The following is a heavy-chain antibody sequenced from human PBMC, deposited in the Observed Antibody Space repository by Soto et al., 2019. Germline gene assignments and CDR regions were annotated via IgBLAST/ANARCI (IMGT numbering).Heavy chain of an antibody. V-gene: IGHV3-11*01. Sequence: QLQLVESGGGLVKPGGSLRLSCAASGFTFSDYYMSWIRQAPGRGLEWVSYISSSSSTIYYADSVKGRFTISRDNAKKSLYRQMNSLRAEDTAVYYCATALGSSGDVGTNWGQGTLVIVSP. CDR1: GFTFSDYY. CDR3: ATALGSSGDVGTN. D-gene: IGHD3-22*01. CDR2: ISSSSSTI. J-gene: IGHJ4*02.